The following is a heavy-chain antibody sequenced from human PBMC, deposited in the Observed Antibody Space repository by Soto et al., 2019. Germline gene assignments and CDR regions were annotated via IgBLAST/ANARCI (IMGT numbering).Heavy chain of an antibody. CDR1: GGSISSSSYY. Sequence: SETLSLTCTVSGGSISSSSYYWGWIRQPPGKGLEWIGSIYYSGSTYYNPSLKSRVTISVDTSKNQFSLKLSSVTAADTAVYYCASFSDFWSGYEPFDYWGQGTLVTVSS. CDR2: IYYSGST. V-gene: IGHV4-39*01. J-gene: IGHJ4*02. D-gene: IGHD3-3*01. CDR3: ASFSDFWSGYEPFDY.